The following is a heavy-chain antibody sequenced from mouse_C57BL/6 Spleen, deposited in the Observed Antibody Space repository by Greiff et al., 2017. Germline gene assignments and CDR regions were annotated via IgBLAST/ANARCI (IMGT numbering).Heavy chain of an antibody. J-gene: IGHJ2*01. V-gene: IGHV1-50*01. D-gene: IGHD1-1*01. CDR2: IDPSDSYT. CDR1: GYTFTSYW. Sequence: VQLQQSGAELVKPGASVKLSCKASGYTFTSYWMQWVKQRPGQGLEWIGEIDPSDSYTNYNQKFKGKATLTVDPSSSTAYMQLSILTSEEAAVYYCARWENFYYGSSDYWGQGTTLTVSS. CDR3: ARWENFYYGSSDY.